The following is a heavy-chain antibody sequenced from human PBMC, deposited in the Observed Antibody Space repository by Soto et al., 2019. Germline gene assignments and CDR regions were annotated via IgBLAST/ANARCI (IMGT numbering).Heavy chain of an antibody. D-gene: IGHD6-6*01. J-gene: IGHJ4*02. Sequence: SETLSLTCTVSGGSISSSSYCWGWIRQAPGKGLEWIGSIYYSGSTNYNPSLKSRVTISVDTSRNQFSLKLSSVTAADTAVYYCARHSIAARLFDEWGQGTLVTVSS. CDR2: IYYSGST. CDR1: GGSISSSSYC. CDR3: ARHSIAARLFDE. V-gene: IGHV4-39*01.